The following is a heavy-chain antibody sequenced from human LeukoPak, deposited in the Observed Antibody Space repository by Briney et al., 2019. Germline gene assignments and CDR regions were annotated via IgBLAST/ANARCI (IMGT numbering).Heavy chain of an antibody. V-gene: IGHV3-23*01. J-gene: IGHJ4*02. CDR3: VRSLDY. CDR1: GFTFSYYS. CDR2: IAGSDGFT. Sequence: GGSLRLSCVASGFTFSYYSMNWVRQAPGKGLEWVSVIAGSDGFTQYADSVKGRFTISRDNSKNTVYLQMNRLRVEDMALYYCVRSLDYWGQGTLVTVSS.